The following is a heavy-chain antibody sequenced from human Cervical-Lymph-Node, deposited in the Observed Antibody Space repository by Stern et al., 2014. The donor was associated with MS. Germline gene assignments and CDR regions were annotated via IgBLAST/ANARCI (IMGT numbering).Heavy chain of an antibody. CDR1: GFTFASYS. V-gene: IGHV3-74*02. CDR2: INTDGSRP. J-gene: IGHJ4*02. D-gene: IGHD6-13*01. Sequence: EVQLVESGGGLVQPGGSLRLSCEASGFTFASYSMHWVRQAPGKGLVWVSSINTDGSRPRYGDSVKGRITISRDNAKNMLYLEMNSLRAEDTAVYYCSGSNWYFFDYWGQGTLVTVSS. CDR3: SGSNWYFFDY.